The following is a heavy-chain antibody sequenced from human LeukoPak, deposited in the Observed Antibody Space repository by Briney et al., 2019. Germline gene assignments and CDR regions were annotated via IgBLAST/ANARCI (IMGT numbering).Heavy chain of an antibody. CDR1: GFTFSSYA. CDR3: AKDGYSSDYVDWFVH. D-gene: IGHD5-12*01. J-gene: IGHJ5*02. CDR2: ISGSGGST. V-gene: IGHV3-23*01. Sequence: GGSLRLSCAASGFTFSSYAMSWVRQAPGKGLEWVSAISGSGGSTYYADSVKGRFTISRDNSKNTLYLQMNSLRAEDTAVYYCAKDGYSSDYVDWFVHWGQGTLVTVSS.